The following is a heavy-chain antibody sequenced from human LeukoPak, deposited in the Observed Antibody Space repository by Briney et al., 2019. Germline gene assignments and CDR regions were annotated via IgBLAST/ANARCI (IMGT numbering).Heavy chain of an antibody. CDR2: FDPEDGET. J-gene: IGHJ4*02. Sequence: ASVKVSCKVSGYTLTGLSMHWVRQAPGKGLEWMGGFDPEDGETIYAQKFQGRVTMTEDTSTDTAYMELSSLRSEDTAVYYCATEETLAAAGVFDYWGQGTLVTVSS. CDR3: ATEETLAAAGVFDY. CDR1: GYTLTGLS. V-gene: IGHV1-24*01. D-gene: IGHD6-13*01.